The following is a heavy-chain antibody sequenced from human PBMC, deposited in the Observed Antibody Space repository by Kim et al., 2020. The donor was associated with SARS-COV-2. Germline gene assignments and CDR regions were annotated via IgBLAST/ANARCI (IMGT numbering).Heavy chain of an antibody. D-gene: IGHD2-15*01. J-gene: IGHJ5*02. CDR3: ARLGCSVGTCYYSDNWFDP. V-gene: IGHV4-61*07. Sequence: KSRVTISLVTSKNQFSLKLSSVTAADTAVYYCARLGCSVGTCYYSDNWFDPWGQGTLVTVSS.